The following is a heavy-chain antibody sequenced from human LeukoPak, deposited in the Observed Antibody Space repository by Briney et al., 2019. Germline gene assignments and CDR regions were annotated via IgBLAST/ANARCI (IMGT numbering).Heavy chain of an antibody. CDR1: GFTFSSYA. J-gene: IGHJ3*02. Sequence: GGSLRLSCAASGFTFSSYAMHWVRQAPGKGLEWVAVISYDGSNKYYADSVKGRFTISRDNSKNTLYLQMNSLRAEDTAVYYCAKDRPGGEQWLAHDAFDIWGQGTMVTVSS. CDR3: AKDRPGGEQWLAHDAFDI. CDR2: ISYDGSNK. D-gene: IGHD6-19*01. V-gene: IGHV3-30-3*01.